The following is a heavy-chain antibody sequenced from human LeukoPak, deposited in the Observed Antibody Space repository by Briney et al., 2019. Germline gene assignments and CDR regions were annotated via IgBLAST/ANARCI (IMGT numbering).Heavy chain of an antibody. J-gene: IGHJ4*02. CDR1: GYTFTSYY. D-gene: IGHD6-19*01. V-gene: IGHV1-46*03. Sequence: ASVKVSCKASGYTFTSYYMHWVRQAPGQGLEWMGIINPSGGSTSYAQKFQGRVTMTRDTSASTVYMELSSLRSEDTAVYSCASGGWEASFDYWGQGTLVTVSS. CDR3: ASGGWEASFDY. CDR2: INPSGGST.